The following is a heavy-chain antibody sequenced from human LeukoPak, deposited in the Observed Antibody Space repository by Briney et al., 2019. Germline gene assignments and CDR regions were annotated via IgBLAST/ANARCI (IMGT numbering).Heavy chain of an antibody. Sequence: GESLKISCKDSGYSFTSYWIGWVRQLPGKGLEWMGINYPGDSDTSYSPSFQGQVTISAEKSINTAYLQWSSLEASDTAIYYCARRGEAMDPFDYWGQGTLVTVSS. CDR3: ARRGEAMDPFDY. V-gene: IGHV5-51*01. CDR2: NYPGDSDT. D-gene: IGHD5-18*01. CDR1: GYSFTSYW. J-gene: IGHJ4*02.